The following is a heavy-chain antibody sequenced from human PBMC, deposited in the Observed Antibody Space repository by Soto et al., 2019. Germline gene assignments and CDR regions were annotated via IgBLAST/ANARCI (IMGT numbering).Heavy chain of an antibody. V-gene: IGHV4-31*03. Sequence: SETLSLTCTVSGGSISSGGYYWSWIRQHPGKGMEWIVYIYYSESTNYNQSLKSRVTISVDTSKNQFSLKLSSVTAADTAVYYCAKGLEMATITPYYYYGMDVWGQGTTVTVSS. CDR2: IYYSEST. J-gene: IGHJ6*02. D-gene: IGHD5-12*01. CDR3: AKGLEMATITPYYYYGMDV. CDR1: GGSISSGGYY.